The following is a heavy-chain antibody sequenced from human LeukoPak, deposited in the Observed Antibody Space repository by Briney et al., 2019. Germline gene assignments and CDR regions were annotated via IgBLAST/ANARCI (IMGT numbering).Heavy chain of an antibody. CDR1: GGSISSGGYS. Sequence: SETLSLTCAVSGGSISSGGYSWSWIRQPPGKGLEWIGYIYHSGSTYYNPSLKSRVTISVDRSKNQFSLKLSSVTAADTAVYYCARALRDYGSGSYFDYWGQGTLVTVSS. CDR2: IYHSGST. CDR3: ARALRDYGSGSYFDY. V-gene: IGHV4-30-2*01. J-gene: IGHJ4*02. D-gene: IGHD3-10*01.